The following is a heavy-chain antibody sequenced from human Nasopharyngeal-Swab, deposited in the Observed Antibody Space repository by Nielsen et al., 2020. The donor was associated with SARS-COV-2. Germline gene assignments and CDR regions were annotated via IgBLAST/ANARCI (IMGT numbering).Heavy chain of an antibody. V-gene: IGHV3-64D*09. J-gene: IGHJ4*02. D-gene: IGHD1-26*01. CDR1: GFTFSSYA. CDR2: ISSNGGST. CDR3: VKDRGSYVFDY. Sequence: GGSLRLSCSASGFTFSSYAMHWVRQAPGKGLEYASAISSNGGSTYYADSVKGRFTISRDNSKNTLYLQMSSLRAEDTAVYYCVKDRGSYVFDYWGQGTLVTVSS.